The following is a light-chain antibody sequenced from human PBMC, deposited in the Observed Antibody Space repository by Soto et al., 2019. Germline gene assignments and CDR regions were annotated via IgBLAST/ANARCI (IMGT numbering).Light chain of an antibody. J-gene: IGKJ1*01. Sequence: EIVMTQSPATLSVSPGQRATLSCRASQRVASNLAWYQQRPGQAPRLLIYGASSRATGIPDRFSGSGSGTEFTLTISSLQSEDFAVYYCQQYKNWPRTFGQGTKV. CDR1: QRVASN. CDR2: GAS. V-gene: IGKV3D-15*01. CDR3: QQYKNWPRT.